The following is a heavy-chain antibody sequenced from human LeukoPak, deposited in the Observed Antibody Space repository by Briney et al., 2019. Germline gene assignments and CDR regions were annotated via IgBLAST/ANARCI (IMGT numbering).Heavy chain of an antibody. Sequence: PGGSLRLSCAASGFTFDDYAMHWVRQAPGKGLEWVSGISWNSGSIGYADSVKGRFTISRDNAKNSLYLQMNSLRAEDTALYYCAKSVFWSGYYTPYFDYWGQGTLVTVSS. D-gene: IGHD3-3*01. V-gene: IGHV3-9*01. CDR2: ISWNSGSI. CDR1: GFTFDDYA. CDR3: AKSVFWSGYYTPYFDY. J-gene: IGHJ4*02.